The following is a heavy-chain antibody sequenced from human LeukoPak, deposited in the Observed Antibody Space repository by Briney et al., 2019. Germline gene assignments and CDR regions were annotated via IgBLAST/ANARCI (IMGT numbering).Heavy chain of an antibody. Sequence: PGGSLRLSCAASGFTFSSSAMSWVRQAPGQGLQWVASISGSGNTAYYADSVKGRFTISRDNSRTTLYLQMNSLRTEDTAIYYCAKDNFPYSSSWYEGIRWFDPWGQGTLVTVSS. V-gene: IGHV3-23*01. D-gene: IGHD2-2*01. J-gene: IGHJ5*02. CDR2: ISGSGNTA. CDR1: GFTFSSSA. CDR3: AKDNFPYSSSWYEGIRWFDP.